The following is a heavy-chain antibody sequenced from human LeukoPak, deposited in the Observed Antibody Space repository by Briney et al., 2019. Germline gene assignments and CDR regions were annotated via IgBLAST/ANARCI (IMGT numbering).Heavy chain of an antibody. V-gene: IGHV1-69*01. Sequence: GASVKVSCKASGGTFSSYAISWVRQAPGQGLEWMGGIIPIFGTANYAQKFQGRVTITADESTSTAYMELSSLRSEDTAVYYCARGPTAMVTRFDYWGQGTLVTVSS. CDR3: ARGPTAMVTRFDY. CDR2: IIPIFGTA. CDR1: GGTFSSYA. J-gene: IGHJ4*02. D-gene: IGHD5-18*01.